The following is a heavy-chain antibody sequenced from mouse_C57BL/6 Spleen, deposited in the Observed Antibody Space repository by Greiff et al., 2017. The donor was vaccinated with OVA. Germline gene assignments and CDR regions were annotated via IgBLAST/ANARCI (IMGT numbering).Heavy chain of an antibody. V-gene: IGHV1-76*01. CDR1: GSTFTDYY. CDR3: ARRYGDY. D-gene: IGHD2-14*01. J-gene: IGHJ2*01. CDR2: IYPGSGTT. Sequence: QVQLQQSGAELVRPGASVKLSCKASGSTFTDYYINWVKQRPGQGLEWIARIYPGSGTTYYNEKFKCKATLTAEKSSSTAYMQLSSLTSEDSAVYFCARRYGDYWGKGTTLTVSS.